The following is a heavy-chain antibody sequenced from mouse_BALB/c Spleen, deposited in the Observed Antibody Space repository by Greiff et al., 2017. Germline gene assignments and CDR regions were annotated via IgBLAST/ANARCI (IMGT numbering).Heavy chain of an antibody. J-gene: IGHJ2*01. CDR2: IWAGGST. V-gene: IGHV2-9*02. CDR3: AREGVYYFDY. Sequence: QVQLKESGPGLVAPSQSLSITCTVSGFSLTSYGVHWVRQPPGKGLEWLGVIWAGGSTNYNSALMSRMSISKDNSKSQVFLKMTSLQTDDTAMYYCAREGVYYFDYWGQGTTLTVSS. D-gene: IGHD6-2*01. CDR1: GFSLTSYG.